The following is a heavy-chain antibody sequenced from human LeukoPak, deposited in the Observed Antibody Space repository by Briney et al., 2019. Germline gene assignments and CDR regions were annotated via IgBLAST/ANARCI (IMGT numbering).Heavy chain of an antibody. J-gene: IGHJ4*02. D-gene: IGHD2-15*01. V-gene: IGHV3-21*01. CDR2: ISSSSSYI. CDR3: ARDRCGGDGCYSFDC. CDR1: GFTFSSYS. Sequence: GGSLRLSCAASGFTFSSYSMNWVRQARGKGLEWVSSISSSSSYIYYADSLKGRFTISRDNAKNSLYLQMNSLRAEDTAVYYCARDRCGGDGCYSFDCWGQGTLVTVSS.